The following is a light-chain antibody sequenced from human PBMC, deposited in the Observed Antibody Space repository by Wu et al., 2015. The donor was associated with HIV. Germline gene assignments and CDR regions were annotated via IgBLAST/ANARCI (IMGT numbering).Light chain of an antibody. Sequence: ENVLIQSPDTLPAPPGEKVTLSCRATEHVGDNYLAWYQQKPGQSPKLVLHETYKRAAGISARFSGSGSGTDFSLTISAVEPEDFAIYFCQQYSSTPITFGPGTRL. V-gene: IGKV3-20*01. CDR3: QQYSSTPIT. J-gene: IGKJ5*01. CDR2: ETY. CDR1: EHVGDNY.